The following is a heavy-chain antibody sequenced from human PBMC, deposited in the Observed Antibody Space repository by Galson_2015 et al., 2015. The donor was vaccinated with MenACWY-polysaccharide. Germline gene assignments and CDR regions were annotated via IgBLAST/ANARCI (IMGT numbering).Heavy chain of an antibody. D-gene: IGHD2-15*01. J-gene: IGHJ5*02. CDR2: IKDDGSDK. CDR3: AKANSGGICTSGWACWFDP. Sequence: SLRLSCAASGFTFSKFWMNWVRQAPGKGLEWVASIKDDGSDKYYVDSVEGRFTISRDNAKNSLSLQTNSLRAEDTAIYYCAKANSGGICTSGWACWFDPWGQGSLVIVSS. V-gene: IGHV3-7*03. CDR1: GFTFSKFW.